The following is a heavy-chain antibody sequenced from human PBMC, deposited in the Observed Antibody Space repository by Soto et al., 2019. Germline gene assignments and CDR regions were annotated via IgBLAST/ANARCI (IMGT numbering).Heavy chain of an antibody. D-gene: IGHD2-15*01. Sequence: PGESLKISCEASGYTFTNYWIGWVRQMPGTGLEWMGIIYPRDSDTRYSPSFQDQVTMSVDKSIGTAYLQWSSLKASDTAMYYCVRHSGKILSSVGRRSFDSWGQGTLVTVSS. V-gene: IGHV5-51*01. CDR2: IYPRDSDT. CDR1: GYTFTNYW. J-gene: IGHJ4*02. CDR3: VRHSGKILSSVGRRSFDS.